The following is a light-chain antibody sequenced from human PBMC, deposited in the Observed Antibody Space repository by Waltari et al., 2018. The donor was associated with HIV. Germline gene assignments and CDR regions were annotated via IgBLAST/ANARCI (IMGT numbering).Light chain of an antibody. CDR3: QQADNFPHT. CDR2: EAS. Sequence: SPSFVSASVGDRVSITCRASQSVGTSVAWYQQKPGGTPKLIIFEASRLQPGVPSRFSGSGSGTYFTLTISSLQPEDLATYYCQQADNFPHTFGQGT. CDR1: QSVGTS. V-gene: IGKV1-12*01. J-gene: IGKJ2*01.